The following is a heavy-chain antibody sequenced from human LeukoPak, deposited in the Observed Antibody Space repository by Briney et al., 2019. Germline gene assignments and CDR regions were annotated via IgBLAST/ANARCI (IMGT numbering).Heavy chain of an antibody. V-gene: IGHV3-7*01. Sequence: GGSLRLSCEASGFTFSSYSMNWVRQAPGKGLEWVANIKQDGSEKYYVDSVKGRFTISRDNAKNSLYLQMNSLRAEDTAVYYCARGDSSGYDYWGQGTLVTVSS. CDR1: GFTFSSYS. CDR3: ARGDSSGYDY. CDR2: IKQDGSEK. D-gene: IGHD3-22*01. J-gene: IGHJ4*02.